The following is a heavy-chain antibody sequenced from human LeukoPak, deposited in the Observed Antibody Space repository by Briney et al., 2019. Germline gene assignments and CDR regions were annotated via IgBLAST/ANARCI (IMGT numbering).Heavy chain of an antibody. D-gene: IGHD2-15*01. CDR3: ALGGGLRGWFDP. Sequence: ASVKVSCKVSGYTLTELSMHWVRQAPGKGLEWMGGFDPEDGETIYAQKFQGRVTMTEDTSTDTAYMEGSSLRSEDTAVYYCALGGGLRGWFDPWGQGTLVTVSS. V-gene: IGHV1-24*01. CDR2: FDPEDGET. J-gene: IGHJ5*02. CDR1: GYTLTELS.